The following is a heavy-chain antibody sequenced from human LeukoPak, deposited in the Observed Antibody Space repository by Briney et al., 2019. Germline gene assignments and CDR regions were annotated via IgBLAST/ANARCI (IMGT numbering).Heavy chain of an antibody. J-gene: IGHJ4*02. CDR3: ARGSRAVTTSGNIHPYYFDY. V-gene: IGHV4-59*01. D-gene: IGHD4-17*01. Sequence: SETLSLTCTVSGGSINSLYWNWIRQLPGKGLEWIGYIHYSGITNYNPSFNSRVTISLDTSKNQFSLKLTSVTAADMAVYYCARGSRAVTTSGNIHPYYFDYWGQGTLVTVSS. CDR1: GGSINSLY. CDR2: IHYSGIT.